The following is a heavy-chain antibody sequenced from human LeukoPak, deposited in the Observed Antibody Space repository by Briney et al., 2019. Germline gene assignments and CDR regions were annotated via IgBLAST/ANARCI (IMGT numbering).Heavy chain of an antibody. D-gene: IGHD3-22*01. CDR3: ARLSITMIVVAWKKYYFDY. Sequence: PSETLSLTCTVSGGSISSGGYYWSWIRQPPGKGLEWIGEINHSGSTNYNPSLKSRVTISVDTSKNQFSLKLSSVTAADTAVYYCARLSITMIVVAWKKYYFDYWGQGTLVTVSS. CDR1: GGSISSGGYY. CDR2: INHSGST. J-gene: IGHJ4*02. V-gene: IGHV4-39*07.